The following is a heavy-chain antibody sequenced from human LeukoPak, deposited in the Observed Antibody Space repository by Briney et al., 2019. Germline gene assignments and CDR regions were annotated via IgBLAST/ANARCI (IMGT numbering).Heavy chain of an antibody. Sequence: ASVKVSCKASGYTFTSYDINWVRQGTGQGLEWMGWMNPNSGNTGYAQKFQGRVTMTRNTSISTAYMELSSLRSEDTAVYYCARFGVSCSSTSCHPSVYWGQGTLVTVSS. V-gene: IGHV1-8*01. D-gene: IGHD2-2*01. CDR1: GYTFTSYD. CDR3: ARFGVSCSSTSCHPSVY. J-gene: IGHJ4*02. CDR2: MNPNSGNT.